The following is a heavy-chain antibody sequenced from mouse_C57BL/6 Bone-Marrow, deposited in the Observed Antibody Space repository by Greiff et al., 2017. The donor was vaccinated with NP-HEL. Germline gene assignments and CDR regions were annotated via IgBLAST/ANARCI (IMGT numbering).Heavy chain of an antibody. CDR3: TTGGAWFAY. Sequence: EVQLQQSGAELVRPGASVKLSCTASGFNITDYYMHWVKQRPEQGLEWIGRLDPEDGDTEYAPKFQGKATMTADTSSNTAYLQLSSLTSEDTAVYYCTTGGAWFAYWGQGTLVTVSA. CDR1: GFNITDYY. J-gene: IGHJ3*01. V-gene: IGHV14-1*01. CDR2: LDPEDGDT.